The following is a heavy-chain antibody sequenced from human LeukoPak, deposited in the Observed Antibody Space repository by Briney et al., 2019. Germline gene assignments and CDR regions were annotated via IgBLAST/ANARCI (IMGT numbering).Heavy chain of an antibody. CDR3: ARNGGTPDY. Sequence: PGGSLRLSCVASGFTFSNHWMSWVRQAPGKGLEWVANIKQDGSDKNYVDSVKGRFTISRDNAKNSLHLQMNSLRADDTAVYYCARNGGTPDYWGQGTLVTVSS. D-gene: IGHD1-1*01. CDR2: IKQDGSDK. CDR1: GFTFSNHW. J-gene: IGHJ4*02. V-gene: IGHV3-7*05.